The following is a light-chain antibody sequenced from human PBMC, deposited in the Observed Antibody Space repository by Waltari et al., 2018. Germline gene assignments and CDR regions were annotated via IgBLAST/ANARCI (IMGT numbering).Light chain of an antibody. CDR1: QSISNW. CDR3: QQYNSYSLLT. V-gene: IGKV1-5*03. J-gene: IGKJ4*01. Sequence: DIQMTQSPSTLSASVGDRVTITCRASQSISNWLAWYQQKPGKAPKLLIYKASTLESGVPSRFSGSGSGTEFDLTISRLQPDDFATYYCQQYNSYSLLTFGGGTKVEIK. CDR2: KAS.